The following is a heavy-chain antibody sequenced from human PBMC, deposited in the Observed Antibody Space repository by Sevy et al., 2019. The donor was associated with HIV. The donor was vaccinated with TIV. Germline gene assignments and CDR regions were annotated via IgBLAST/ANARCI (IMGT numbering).Heavy chain of an antibody. CDR1: GGSINSDH. CDR2: VYYTGGT. V-gene: IGHV4-59*08. CDR3: ARRNDFDI. Sequence: SETLSLTCTVSGGSINSDHWNWIRQPPGKGLEWIGYVYYTGGTNYNPSLKNRVTISVNRTKNQYSLKLTSVTAADTAVYYCARRNDFDIWGQGTMVTVSS. J-gene: IGHJ3*02.